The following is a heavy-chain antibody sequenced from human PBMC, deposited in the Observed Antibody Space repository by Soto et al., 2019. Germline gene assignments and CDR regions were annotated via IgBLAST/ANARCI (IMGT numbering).Heavy chain of an antibody. CDR1: GFTFSRNT. J-gene: IGHJ6*02. D-gene: IGHD3-3*02. CDR2: ITSSGSYV. Sequence: PGGSLRLSCVTSGFTFSRNTMNWVRQAPGKGLEWVASITSSGSYVYYADSVKGRFSASRDNAKNSLSLQMDSLTPDDTAIYFCVKDEGIEAMDVWGQGTTVTVSS. CDR3: VKDEGIEAMDV. V-gene: IGHV3-21*01.